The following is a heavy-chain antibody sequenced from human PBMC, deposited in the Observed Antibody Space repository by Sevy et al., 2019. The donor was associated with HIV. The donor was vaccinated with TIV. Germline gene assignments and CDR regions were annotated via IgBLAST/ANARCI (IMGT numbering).Heavy chain of an antibody. V-gene: IGHV1-2*02. CDR2: INSAGT. CDR1: GSTFSDDY. CDR3: ATSANLDTSWFDP. Sequence: ASVKLSCKTSGSTFSDDYIHWVRQAPGERLEWMGWINSAGTNYAETFQGRVTMTRDASITTAYMELNSLRSDDTATYYCATSANLDTSWFDPWGQGVVVTVSS. J-gene: IGHJ5*02. D-gene: IGHD1-1*01.